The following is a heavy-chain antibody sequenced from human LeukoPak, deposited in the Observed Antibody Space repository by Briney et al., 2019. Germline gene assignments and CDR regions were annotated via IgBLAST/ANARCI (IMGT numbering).Heavy chain of an antibody. CDR3: ARSYSSSWYSSFDI. V-gene: IGHV4-61*02. CDR2: IYTSGGT. CDR1: GGSISSGNYY. Sequence: PSETLSLTCTVSGGSISSGNYYWSWIRQPAGKGLEWIGRIYTSGGTNCNPSLESRVTILIDTPKNQFSLKLSSATAADTAVYYCARSYSSSWYSSFDIWGHGTMVTVSS. D-gene: IGHD6-13*01. J-gene: IGHJ3*02.